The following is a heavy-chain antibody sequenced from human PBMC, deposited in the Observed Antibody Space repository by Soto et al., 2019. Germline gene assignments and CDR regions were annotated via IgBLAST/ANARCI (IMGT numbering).Heavy chain of an antibody. V-gene: IGHV4-39*07. CDR2: IYYSGST. D-gene: IGHD7-27*01. CDR1: GGSISSSSYY. Sequence: SETLSLTCTVSGGSISSSSYYWGWIRQPPGKGLEWIGSIYYSGSTYYNPSLKSRVTISVDTSKNQFSLKLSSVTAADPGAYYSAREKGAAGVTDAEGAFDIWGQGTMVTVSS. J-gene: IGHJ3*02. CDR3: AREKGAAGVTDAEGAFDI.